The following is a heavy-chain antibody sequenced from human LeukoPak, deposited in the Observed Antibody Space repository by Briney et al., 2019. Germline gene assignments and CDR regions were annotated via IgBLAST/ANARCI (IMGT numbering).Heavy chain of an antibody. CDR1: GGSLTNYF. V-gene: IGHV4-59*01. CDR2: ISYNEGS. J-gene: IGHJ5*02. D-gene: IGHD3-10*01. Sequence: SETPSLTCTVSGGSLTNYFWGWIRLTPGKGLEWIGSISYNEGSNYNRFLKNRVTISVDISENQFSLKLNSVTAADTAVYFCARGGSGTYYNWAGWFDPWGQGTLVTVSS. CDR3: ARGGSGTYYNWAGWFDP.